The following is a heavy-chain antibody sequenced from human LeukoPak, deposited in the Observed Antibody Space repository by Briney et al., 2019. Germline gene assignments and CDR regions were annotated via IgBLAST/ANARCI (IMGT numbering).Heavy chain of an antibody. CDR3: AKVFSSSDFWSGYFAFDI. J-gene: IGHJ3*02. CDR2: ISWNSGSI. CDR1: GFTFDDYA. V-gene: IGHV3-9*01. D-gene: IGHD3-3*01. Sequence: GGSLRLSCAASGFTFDDYAIHWVRHAPGKGLEWVSGISWNSGSIGYADSVKGRFTISRDNAKNSLYLQMNSLRAEDTALYYCAKVFSSSDFWSGYFAFDIRGQGTMVTVSS.